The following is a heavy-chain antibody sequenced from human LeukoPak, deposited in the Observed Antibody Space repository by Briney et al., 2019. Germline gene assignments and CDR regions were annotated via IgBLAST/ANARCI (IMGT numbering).Heavy chain of an antibody. CDR1: GFTFSSYA. CDR2: ISYDGSDK. CDR3: PRLRRSDNWFDP. V-gene: IGHV3-30*04. Sequence: GGSLRLSCTASGFTFSSYAMHWVRQAPGKRLEWVAVISYDGSDKYYADSVKGRFTISRDNSKDTLYLQMNSLRAEDTAVYYCPRLRRSDNWFDPWGQGNLVTVSS. J-gene: IGHJ5*02. D-gene: IGHD3-10*01.